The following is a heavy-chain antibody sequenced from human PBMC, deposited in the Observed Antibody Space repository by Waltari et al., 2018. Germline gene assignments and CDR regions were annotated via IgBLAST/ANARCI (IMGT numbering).Heavy chain of an antibody. CDR3: ARELHWSARVY. D-gene: IGHD3-3*01. J-gene: IGHJ4*02. Sequence: EVQLVKSGGVLVQPGGSLRLSCAASVFTFKNWMSWVRQAPGKGLEWVANIKPDGSEQKYADSVKGRLTIAIDNFKISLYRQMNSLSLADTAVYYCARELHWSARVYWGQGTLVTVSS. CDR1: VFTFKNW. CDR2: IKPDGSEQ. V-gene: IGHV3-7*01.